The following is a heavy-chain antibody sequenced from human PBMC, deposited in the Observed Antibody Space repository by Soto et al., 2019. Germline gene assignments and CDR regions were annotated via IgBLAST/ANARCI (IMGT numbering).Heavy chain of an antibody. J-gene: IGHJ4*02. CDR1: GFTFSSYA. V-gene: IGHV3-23*01. CDR3: VRGDNWNDEASDY. CDR2: ISPSADNT. D-gene: IGHD1-1*01. Sequence: GGSLRLSCAASGFTFSSYAMYWVRQAPGKGLEWVSSISPSADNTYYADSVKGQFTISRDNSKNTLYLQMNSLRAEDTAVYYCVRGDNWNDEASDYWGQGTLVTVSS.